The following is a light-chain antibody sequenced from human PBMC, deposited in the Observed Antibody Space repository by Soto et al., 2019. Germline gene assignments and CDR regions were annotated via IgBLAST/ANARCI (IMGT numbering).Light chain of an antibody. V-gene: IGKV3-20*01. CDR3: QRYGSSPPT. J-gene: IGKJ4*01. CDR1: QSVSSN. Sequence: EIVLTQSPGTLSLSPGERATLSCRASQSVSSNLAWYQQKPGQTPSLLIRGASTRATGIPARFSGSGSGTDFTLTISRLEPEDFAVYYCQRYGSSPPTFGGGTKVDIK. CDR2: GAS.